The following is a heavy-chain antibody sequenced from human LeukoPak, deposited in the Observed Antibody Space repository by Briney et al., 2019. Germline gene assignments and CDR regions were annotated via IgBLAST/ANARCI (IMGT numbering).Heavy chain of an antibody. J-gene: IGHJ6*03. Sequence: PGGSLRLSCAASGFTFSTYAMNWVRQAPGKGLEWVAVISYDGRQNYYADSVKGLFTISRDNSKNTLYLQMNSLRAEDTAVYYCAKSLFYYSYYMDVWGKGTTVTASS. CDR1: GFTFSTYA. CDR3: AKSLFYYSYYMDV. D-gene: IGHD3-3*01. CDR2: ISYDGRQN. V-gene: IGHV3-30*04.